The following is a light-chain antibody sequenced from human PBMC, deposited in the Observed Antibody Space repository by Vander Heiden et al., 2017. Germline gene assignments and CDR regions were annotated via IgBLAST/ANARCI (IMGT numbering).Light chain of an antibody. V-gene: IGKV3-11*01. J-gene: IGKJ2*01. CDR1: QSVSSY. Sequence: EIVLTQSPATLSLSPGERATLSCRASQSVSSYLAWYQQNPGQAPRLLIYDASNRATGIPARFSGSGSGTDFTLTISSLEPEDFAVYYCQQRSNWPRMYTFGQGTKLEIK. CDR3: QQRSNWPRMYT. CDR2: DAS.